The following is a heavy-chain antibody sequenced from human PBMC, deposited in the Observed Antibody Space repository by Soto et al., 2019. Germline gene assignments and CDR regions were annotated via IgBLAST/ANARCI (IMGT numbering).Heavy chain of an antibody. CDR1: GFTFSGSA. D-gene: IGHD2-15*01. Sequence: GGSLRLSCAASGFTFSGSAMHWVRQASGKGLEWVGLIRSKANSYATAYAASVKGRFTISRDDSKNTAYLQMNSLKTEDTAVYYCTRLVEEDYWGQGTLVTVSS. CDR2: IRSKANSYAT. CDR3: TRLVEEDY. V-gene: IGHV3-73*01. J-gene: IGHJ4*02.